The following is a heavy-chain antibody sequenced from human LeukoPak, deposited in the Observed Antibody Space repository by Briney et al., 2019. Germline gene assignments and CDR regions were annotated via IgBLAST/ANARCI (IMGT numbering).Heavy chain of an antibody. J-gene: IGHJ4*02. CDR2: FYNSGSN. CDR3: ARVLYYGGNFDY. V-gene: IGHV4-39*07. CDR1: GGSISSCSYY. D-gene: IGHD4-23*01. Sequence: WETLSLSCTVSGGSISSCSYYWVWIPPPPGQGLVWTGCFYNSGSNYYNPSLNSRLTISVDTSKNQFSLKLSSVPAADTAVYYCARVLYYGGNFDYWGQATLVTVSS.